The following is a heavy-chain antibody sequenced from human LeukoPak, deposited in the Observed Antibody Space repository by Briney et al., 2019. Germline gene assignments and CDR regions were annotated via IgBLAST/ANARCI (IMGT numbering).Heavy chain of an antibody. CDR3: ARDARMVRAYYFDY. J-gene: IGHJ4*02. Sequence: GGSLRLSCAASGFTFSSYSMNWVRQAPGKGLEWVSSISSSSSYIYYADSVKGRFTISRDNAKNSLYLQMNSLRAEDTAVYYCARDARMVRAYYFDYWGQGTLVTVSS. CDR2: ISSSSSYI. CDR1: GFTFSSYS. D-gene: IGHD3-10*01. V-gene: IGHV3-21*01.